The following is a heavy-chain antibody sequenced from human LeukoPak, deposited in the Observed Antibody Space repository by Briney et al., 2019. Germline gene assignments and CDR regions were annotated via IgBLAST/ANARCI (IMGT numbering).Heavy chain of an antibody. D-gene: IGHD2-2*01. CDR3: ARRTSYCSSTSCYYYGTSPAFDI. CDR1: GGSFSGYY. J-gene: IGHJ3*02. CDR2: INHSGST. V-gene: IGHV4-34*01. Sequence: KPSENLSLNCAVYGGSFSGYYWSWIRQPPGKGLEWIGEINHSGSTNYNPSLKSRVTISVDTSKNQFSLKLSSVTAADTAVYYCARRTSYCSSTSCYYYGTSPAFDIWGQGTMVTVSS.